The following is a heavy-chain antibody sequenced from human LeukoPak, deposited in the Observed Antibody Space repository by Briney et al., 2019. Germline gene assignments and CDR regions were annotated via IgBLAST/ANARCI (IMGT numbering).Heavy chain of an antibody. D-gene: IGHD1-26*01. J-gene: IGHJ4*02. V-gene: IGHV1-24*01. CDR1: GYTLTELS. CDR2: IDPDDGET. CDR3: AAVSGSYTLLDC. Sequence: ASVKVSCKVSGYTLTELSIHWVRQAPGKGLEWMGGIDPDDGETIYSPKFQGRVTMTEDTSTDTAHLVLSGLRSEDTAVYFCAAVSGSYTLLDCWGQGTPVTVPS.